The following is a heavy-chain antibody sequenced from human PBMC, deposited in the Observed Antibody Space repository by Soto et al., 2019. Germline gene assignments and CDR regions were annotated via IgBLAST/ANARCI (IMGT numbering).Heavy chain of an antibody. V-gene: IGHV3-30*18. D-gene: IGHD3-16*01. CDR2: VSYDGSNK. Sequence: PWGSLRLSCAASGLHFGTYTMHWVRQAPGKGLDWVAVVSYDGSNKDYADSVKGRFTISRDNSKNTLDLQMNSLRAEDTAVYYCAKVWGSNGYHYYGMDVWGQGTTVTVS. CDR1: GLHFGTYT. CDR3: AKVWGSNGYHYYGMDV. J-gene: IGHJ6*02.